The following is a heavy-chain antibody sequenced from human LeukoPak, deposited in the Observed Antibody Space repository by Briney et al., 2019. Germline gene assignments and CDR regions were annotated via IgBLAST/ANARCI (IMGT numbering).Heavy chain of an antibody. D-gene: IGHD4-17*01. J-gene: IGHJ6*03. Sequence: PGGSLRLSCAASGFTFDDYGMSWVRQAPGKGLEWVSGINWNGGSTGYADSVKGRFTISRDNAKNSLYLQMNSLRAEDTALYYCARDGGDYGTYNYYMDVWGKGTTVTVSS. CDR2: INWNGGST. CDR3: ARDGGDYGTYNYYMDV. V-gene: IGHV3-20*04. CDR1: GFTFDDYG.